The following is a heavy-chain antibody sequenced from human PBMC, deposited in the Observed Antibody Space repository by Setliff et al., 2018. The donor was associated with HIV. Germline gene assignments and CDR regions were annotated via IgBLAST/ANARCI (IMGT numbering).Heavy chain of an antibody. V-gene: IGHV1-69*13. J-gene: IGHJ4*02. CDR2: IITMFGTV. Sequence: SVKVSCKASGGTFSVYGVSWLRQAPGQGLEWVGGIITMFGTVKYAQKFQGRVRITADEVTNIAYMDLSGLRYEDTAVYYCGSDFSGWYYFDFWGQGTPVTVSS. CDR1: GGTFSVYG. D-gene: IGHD6-19*01. CDR3: GSDFSGWYYFDF.